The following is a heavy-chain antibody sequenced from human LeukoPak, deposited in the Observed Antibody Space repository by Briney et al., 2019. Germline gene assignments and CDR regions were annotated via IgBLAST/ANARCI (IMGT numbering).Heavy chain of an antibody. V-gene: IGHV4-59*01. CDR1: GASISSYY. CDR2: IYYSGSI. Sequence: SETLSLICTVSGASISSYYWSWIRQPPGKGLEWIGDIYYSGSIKYNPSLKSRVTMSVDTSKNQFSLKLSSVTAADTAIYYCARENPSGYYNRPIDYWGQGALVTVSS. CDR3: ARENPSGYYNRPIDY. D-gene: IGHD3-22*01. J-gene: IGHJ4*02.